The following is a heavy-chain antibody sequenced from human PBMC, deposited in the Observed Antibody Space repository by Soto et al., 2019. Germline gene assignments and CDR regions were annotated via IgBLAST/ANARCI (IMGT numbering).Heavy chain of an antibody. Sequence: PSETLSLTCTVSGGSMSSYYWSWIRQPPGKGLEWIGCFYYSGSTNYNPSLKSRVTISVDASKNQFSLKLSSVTAADTAVYYCARGGGEILDYWGQGTLVTVSS. CDR3: ARGGGEILDY. CDR2: FYYSGST. V-gene: IGHV4-59*01. J-gene: IGHJ4*02. D-gene: IGHD3-10*01. CDR1: GGSMSSYY.